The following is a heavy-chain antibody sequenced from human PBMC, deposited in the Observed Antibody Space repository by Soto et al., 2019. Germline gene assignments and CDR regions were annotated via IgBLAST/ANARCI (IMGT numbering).Heavy chain of an antibody. CDR1: GYTFTSYG. CDR3: ATFAAIRMTDS. D-gene: IGHD2-8*01. J-gene: IGHJ5*01. CDR2: ISAYNGNT. Sequence: QVQLVQSGAEVKKPGASVKVSCKASGYTFTSYGISWVRQAPGQGLEWMGWISAYNGNTKYAQNLQGRVTMTTDTSTTTAYMELTSLRSADTALYYCATFAAIRMTDSWRQATLVTVSS. V-gene: IGHV1-18*01.